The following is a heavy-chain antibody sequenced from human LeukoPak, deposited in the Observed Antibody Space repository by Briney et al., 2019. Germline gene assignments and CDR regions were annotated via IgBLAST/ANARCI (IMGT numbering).Heavy chain of an antibody. CDR2: ISSSSSYI. J-gene: IGHJ4*02. V-gene: IGHV3-21*01. D-gene: IGHD6-19*01. Sequence: GGSLRLSCAASGFTFSSYSMNWVRQAPGKGLEWVSSISSSSSYIYYADSVKGRFTISRDNAKNSLYLQMNSLRAEDTAVYYCARVVLSGYSSGWYDRVGDYWGQGTLVTVSS. CDR3: ARVVLSGYSSGWYDRVGDY. CDR1: GFTFSSYS.